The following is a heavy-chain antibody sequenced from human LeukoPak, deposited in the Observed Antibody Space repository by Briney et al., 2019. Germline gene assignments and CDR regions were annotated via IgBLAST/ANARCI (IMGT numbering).Heavy chain of an antibody. D-gene: IGHD3-22*01. CDR3: AKGYYDSSGYYSEYFQH. CDR1: GFTFSSYG. Sequence: PGGSLRPSCAASGFTFSSYGMHWVRQAPGKGLEWVAVISYDGSNKYYADSVKGRFTISRDNSKNTLYLQMNSLRAEDTAVYYCAKGYYDSSGYYSEYFQHWGQGTLVTVSS. J-gene: IGHJ1*01. CDR2: ISYDGSNK. V-gene: IGHV3-30*18.